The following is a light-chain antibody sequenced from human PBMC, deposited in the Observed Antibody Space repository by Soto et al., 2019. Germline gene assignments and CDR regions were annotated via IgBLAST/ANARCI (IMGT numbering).Light chain of an antibody. CDR2: GAS. CDR1: QSVSSSY. Sequence: EIVLTQSPGTLSLSPGERATLSCRASQSVSSSYLAWYQQKPGQAPRLRIYGASSRATGIPDRFSGSGSGTDFTLTISRLEPEDFAVYYCQHYGSSPFTFGPGTKVDIK. V-gene: IGKV3-20*01. CDR3: QHYGSSPFT. J-gene: IGKJ3*01.